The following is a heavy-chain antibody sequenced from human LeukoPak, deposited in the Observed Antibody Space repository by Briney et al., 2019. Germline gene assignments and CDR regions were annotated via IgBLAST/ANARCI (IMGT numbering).Heavy chain of an antibody. Sequence: SETLSLTCAVSGGPISSSNWWSWVRQPPGKGPEWIGEIYHSGSTNYNPSLKSRVTISVVKSKNQFSLKLSSVTAADTAVYYCARDRIVVVPAAMDYYYYGMDVWGKGTTVTVSS. D-gene: IGHD2-2*01. CDR2: IYHSGST. CDR1: GGPISSSNW. J-gene: IGHJ6*04. V-gene: IGHV4-4*02. CDR3: ARDRIVVVPAAMDYYYYGMDV.